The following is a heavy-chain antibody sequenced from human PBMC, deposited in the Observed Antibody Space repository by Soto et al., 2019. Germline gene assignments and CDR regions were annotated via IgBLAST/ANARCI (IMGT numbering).Heavy chain of an antibody. CDR3: GRDVRPNYSDQFDS. D-gene: IGHD4-17*01. CDR2: VYHTGTA. CDR1: SGSVSSSRW. Sequence: QVQLQESGPGLVKPSGTLSLTCGISSGSVSSSRWWSWVRQPPGKGLEWIGEVYHTGTANYNPSHKSRLTISLDRSRNMLSLNLTSVTAADTAVYYCGRDVRPNYSDQFDSWGQGILVIVSS. V-gene: IGHV4-4*02. J-gene: IGHJ4*02.